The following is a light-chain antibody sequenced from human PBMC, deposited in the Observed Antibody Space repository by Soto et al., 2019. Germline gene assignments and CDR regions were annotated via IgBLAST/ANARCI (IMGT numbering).Light chain of an antibody. J-gene: IGKJ1*01. Sequence: DIQMTQSPSTLSASVGDRVTITCRASQSISSWLAWYQQKPGKAPKLLIFDASSLETGAPSRFSGSGSGTDFTLTITSLQPDDFAPYFCQQYNSFLWTFGQGTKVGIK. CDR2: DAS. V-gene: IGKV1-5*01. CDR1: QSISSW. CDR3: QQYNSFLWT.